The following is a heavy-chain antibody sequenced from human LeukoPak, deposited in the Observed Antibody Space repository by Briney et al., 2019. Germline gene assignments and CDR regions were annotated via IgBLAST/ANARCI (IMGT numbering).Heavy chain of an antibody. CDR1: GFIFSSYN. CDR3: ARDSYAGAGAIDY. Sequence: GGSLRLSCAASGFIFSSYNINWVRQAPGKGLEWISYISSSSTYIYYADSVKGRFTIARDNDKSTAYLQMLSLRVEDTALYCLARDSYAGAGAIDYWGQGILVTVSS. CDR2: ISSSSTYI. J-gene: IGHJ4*02. D-gene: IGHD2-8*01. V-gene: IGHV3-21*01.